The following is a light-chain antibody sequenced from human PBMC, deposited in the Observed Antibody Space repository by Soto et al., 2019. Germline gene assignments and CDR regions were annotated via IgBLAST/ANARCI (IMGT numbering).Light chain of an antibody. J-gene: IGLJ1*01. CDR2: EVS. CDR1: SRDVGGYNY. CDR3: SSYTSSSRYV. Sequence: QSALTQPASVSGSPGQSLTISCTGTSRDVGGYNYVSWYQQHPGKAPKLMIYEVSNRPSGVSNRFSGSKSGNTASLTISGLQAEDEADYYCSSYTSSSRYVFGTGTKVTVL. V-gene: IGLV2-14*01.